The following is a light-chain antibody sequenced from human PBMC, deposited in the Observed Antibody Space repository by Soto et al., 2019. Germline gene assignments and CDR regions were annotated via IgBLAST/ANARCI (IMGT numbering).Light chain of an antibody. CDR2: AAS. V-gene: IGKV1-39*01. J-gene: IGKJ1*01. Sequence: DIHMTQSPSSRSASVGDRVTITCRASQSISSFLNWYQQRPGKAPNLLIYAASTLRYGVPSRFRGSESGTEFTLTISSLQPEDFATYFCQQSYTTPWTFGQGTKVDIK. CDR1: QSISSF. CDR3: QQSYTTPWT.